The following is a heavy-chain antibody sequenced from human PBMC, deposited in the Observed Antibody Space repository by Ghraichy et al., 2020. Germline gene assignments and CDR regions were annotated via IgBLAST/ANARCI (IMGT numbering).Heavy chain of an antibody. CDR2: IIPILGIA. CDR1: GGTFSSYA. Sequence: SVKVSCKASGGTFSSYAISWVRQAPGQGLEWMGRIIPILGIANYAQKFQGRVTITADKSTSTAYMELSSLRSEDTAVYYCARGPQMATIGYFQHWGQGTLVTVSS. D-gene: IGHD5-24*01. J-gene: IGHJ1*01. V-gene: IGHV1-69*04. CDR3: ARGPQMATIGYFQH.